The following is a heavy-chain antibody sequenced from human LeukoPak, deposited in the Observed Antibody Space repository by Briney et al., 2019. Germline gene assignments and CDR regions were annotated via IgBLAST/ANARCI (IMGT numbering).Heavy chain of an antibody. CDR2: IYHSGST. CDR1: GGSISSSSYY. V-gene: IGHV4-39*07. Sequence: SETLSLTCTVSGGSISSSSYYWGWIRQPPGKGLEWIGYIYHSGSTYYNPSLKSRVTISVDTSKNQFSLKLSSVTAADTAVYYCARTTKYGDYDYWGQGTLVTVSS. CDR3: ARTTKYGDYDY. J-gene: IGHJ4*02. D-gene: IGHD4-17*01.